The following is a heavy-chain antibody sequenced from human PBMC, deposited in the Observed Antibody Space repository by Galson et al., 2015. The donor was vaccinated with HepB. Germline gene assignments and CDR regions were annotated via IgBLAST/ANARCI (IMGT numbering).Heavy chain of an antibody. V-gene: IGHV1-46*03. CDR3: ARVMDLRIYYYGMDV. CDR1: GYTFTGYY. J-gene: IGHJ6*02. Sequence: SVKVSCKASGYTFTGYYMHWVRQAPGQGLEWMGWINPSGGSTSYAQKFQGRVTMTRDTSTSTVYMELSSLRSEDTAVYYCARVMDLRIYYYGMDVWGQGTTVTVSS. CDR2: INPSGGST. D-gene: IGHD2-2*03.